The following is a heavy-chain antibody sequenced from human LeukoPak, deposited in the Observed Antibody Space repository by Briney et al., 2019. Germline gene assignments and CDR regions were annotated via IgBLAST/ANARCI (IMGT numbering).Heavy chain of an antibody. CDR1: GFTFSSCS. D-gene: IGHD4-17*01. J-gene: IGHJ6*03. V-gene: IGHV3-21*01. Sequence: GGPLRLSCAASGFTFSSCSMNWVRQAPGKGLEWGSAISSDSSYIYYADSVRGRFTISRDNAKNSLYLQMSSLRAEDTAVYYCARIRDFGASYHYFYMDVWGKGTTVTVSS. CDR3: ARIRDFGASYHYFYMDV. CDR2: ISSDSSYI.